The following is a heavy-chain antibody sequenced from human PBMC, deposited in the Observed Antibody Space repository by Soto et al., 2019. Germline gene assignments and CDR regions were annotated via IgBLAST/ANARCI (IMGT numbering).Heavy chain of an antibody. V-gene: IGHV4-4*07. Sequence: PXATLSLTCTVSGGSISTFYWSWLRQPAGKRLEWIGRIYTSGYTKYNSSLKSRVTMSLDTSKRQLSLKLSSVTAADTAVYYCARETVAGTDNWFDPWGQGILVTVPS. D-gene: IGHD6-19*01. CDR3: ARETVAGTDNWFDP. CDR1: GGSISTFY. J-gene: IGHJ5*02. CDR2: IYTSGYT.